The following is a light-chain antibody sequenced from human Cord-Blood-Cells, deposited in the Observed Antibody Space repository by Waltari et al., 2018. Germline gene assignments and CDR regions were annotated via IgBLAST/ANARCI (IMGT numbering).Light chain of an antibody. J-gene: IGLJ3*02. Sequence: QSALTQPASVSGSPGQSITIYCTGTSSGVGSYNLVSWYQQHPGKAPKLMIYEVSKRPSGVSKRFSVSKSGNTAALTISGLQAEDEADYYCCSYAGSSTLVFGGGTKLTVL. CDR1: SSGVGSYNL. CDR3: CSYAGSSTLV. V-gene: IGLV2-23*02. CDR2: EVS.